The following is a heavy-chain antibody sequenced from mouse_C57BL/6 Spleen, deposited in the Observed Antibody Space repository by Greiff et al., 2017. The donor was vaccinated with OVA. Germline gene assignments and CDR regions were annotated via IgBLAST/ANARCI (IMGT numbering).Heavy chain of an antibody. CDR3: ASPYYSNYVNYAMDY. J-gene: IGHJ4*01. D-gene: IGHD2-5*01. CDR2: IYPGDGDT. Sequence: VMLVESGPELVKPGASVKISCKASGYAFSSSWMNWVKQRPGKGLEWIGRIYPGDGDTNYNGKFKGKATLTADKSSSTAYMQLSSLTSEDSAVYFCASPYYSNYVNYAMDYWGQGTSVTVSS. V-gene: IGHV1-82*01. CDR1: GYAFSSSW.